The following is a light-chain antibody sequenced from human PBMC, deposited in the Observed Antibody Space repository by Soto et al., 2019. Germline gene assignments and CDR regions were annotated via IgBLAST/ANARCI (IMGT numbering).Light chain of an antibody. V-gene: IGKV2D-29*02. CDR3: MQSKQLPPT. CDR1: QSLLHINGETF. CDR2: EVS. Sequence: DVVMTQTPLSLSVAPGQPASISCKSSQSLLHINGETFLCWYLQKPGQSPQLLIYEVSTRVSGVPDRFSGSGSGTDFTLEISRVETDDVGIYYCMQSKQLPPTFGQGTRLGIE. J-gene: IGKJ5*01.